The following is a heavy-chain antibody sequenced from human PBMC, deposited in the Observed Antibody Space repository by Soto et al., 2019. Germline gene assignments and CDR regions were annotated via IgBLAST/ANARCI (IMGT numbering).Heavy chain of an antibody. Sequence: GGSLRLSCAASGFTFSSYGMHWVRQAPGKGLEWVAVISYDGSNKYYADSVKGRFTISRDNSKNTLYLQMNSLRAEDTAVYYCAKDRGQWLAIYYYYGMDVWGQGTTVTVSS. CDR2: ISYDGSNK. CDR1: GFTFSSYG. J-gene: IGHJ6*02. V-gene: IGHV3-30*18. CDR3: AKDRGQWLAIYYYYGMDV. D-gene: IGHD6-19*01.